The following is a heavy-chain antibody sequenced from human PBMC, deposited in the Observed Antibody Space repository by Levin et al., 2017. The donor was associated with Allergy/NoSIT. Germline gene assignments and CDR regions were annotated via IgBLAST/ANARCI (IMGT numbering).Heavy chain of an antibody. CDR2: VSYSSST. D-gene: IGHD4-11*01. CDR3: ARLLYRHNYYYYYYMDV. CDR1: SGSINSNFY. V-gene: IGHV4-39*01. Sequence: MSSETLSLTCTVSSGSINSNFYWGWLRQPPGKGLEWIAGVSYSSSTYYNPSFKGRVTISVDTSKNQFSLKLTFLTAADTAIYYCARLLYRHNYYYYYYMDVWGRGTAVTVSS. J-gene: IGHJ6*03.